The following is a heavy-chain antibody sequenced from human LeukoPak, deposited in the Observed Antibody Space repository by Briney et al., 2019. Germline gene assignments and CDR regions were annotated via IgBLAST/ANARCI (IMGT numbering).Heavy chain of an antibody. V-gene: IGHV4-61*01. CDR1: GGSVSSGSYF. Sequence: PSETLSLTCTVSGGSVSSGSYFWSWIRQPPGKGLEWIGYIYYSVSTKYNPSLKSRVTTSVDTSKNQFSLMVSSVTAADTAVYYCARLGSTFDIWGQGTMVTVSS. CDR3: ARLGSTFDI. J-gene: IGHJ3*02. CDR2: IYYSVST. D-gene: IGHD2-2*01.